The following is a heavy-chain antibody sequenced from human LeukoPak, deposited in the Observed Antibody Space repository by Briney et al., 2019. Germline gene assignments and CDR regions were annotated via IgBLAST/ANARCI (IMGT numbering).Heavy chain of an antibody. D-gene: IGHD6-13*01. Sequence: GGSLRLSCAASGFTFSSYAMSWVRQAPGKGPEWVSTVTGSDGRTYYPDSVKGRFTTSRDNSENTVYLQMNSLRAEDTAVYYCAKAKGTSSRYHMEVWGKGTTVTVS. V-gene: IGHV3-23*01. CDR2: VTGSDGRT. CDR1: GFTFSSYA. CDR3: AKAKGTSSRYHMEV. J-gene: IGHJ6*03.